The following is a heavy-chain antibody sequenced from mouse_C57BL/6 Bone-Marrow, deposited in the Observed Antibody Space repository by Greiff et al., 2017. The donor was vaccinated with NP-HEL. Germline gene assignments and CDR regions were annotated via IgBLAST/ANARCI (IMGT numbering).Heavy chain of an antibody. V-gene: IGHV1-64*01. CDR2: IHPNSGST. CDR3: ARRGLLRPHFDY. CDR1: GYTFTSYW. Sequence: VQLQQPGAELVKPGASVKLSCKASGYTFTSYWMHWVKQRPGQGLEWIGMIHPNSGSTNMTVKSKSKATLTVDKSSSTAYMQLSSLTSEDSAVYYCARRGLLRPHFDYWGQGTTLTVSS. J-gene: IGHJ2*01. D-gene: IGHD1-2*01.